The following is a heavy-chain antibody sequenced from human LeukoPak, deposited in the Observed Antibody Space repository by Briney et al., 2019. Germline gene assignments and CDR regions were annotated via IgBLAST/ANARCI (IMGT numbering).Heavy chain of an antibody. CDR3: ARVGYYDSSGYYFLAFDI. V-gene: IGHV1-8*01. D-gene: IGHD3-22*01. J-gene: IGHJ3*02. CDR2: MNPNSGNT. CDR1: GYTFASYD. Sequence: ASVKVSCKASGYTFASYDINWVRQAPGQGLEWMGWMNPNSGNTGYAQKFQGRVTMTRNTSISTAYMELSSLRSEDTAVYYCARVGYYDSSGYYFLAFDIWGQGTMVTVSS.